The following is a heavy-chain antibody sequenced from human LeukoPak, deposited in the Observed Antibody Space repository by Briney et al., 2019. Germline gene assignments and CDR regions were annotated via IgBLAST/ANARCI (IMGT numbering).Heavy chain of an antibody. CDR2: IYPGDSDT. CDR1: GYNFATSW. J-gene: IGHJ3*02. CDR3: ARLAGGASPPLRDAFDI. Sequence: GESLKISCKGSGYNFATSWSGWVRQPPGRGLEWMGIIYPGDSDTRYSPSFQGQVTISADKSISTAYLQWDRLKASDTAIYYCARLAGGASPPLRDAFDIWGQGTMVTVS. D-gene: IGHD2-2*01. V-gene: IGHV5-51*01.